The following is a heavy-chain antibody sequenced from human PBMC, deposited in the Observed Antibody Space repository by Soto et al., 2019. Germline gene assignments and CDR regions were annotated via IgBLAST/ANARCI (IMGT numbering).Heavy chain of an antibody. D-gene: IGHD6-13*01. CDR3: ARDSGAAATDY. J-gene: IGHJ4*02. Sequence: SSETLSLTCTVSGGSISSGGYYWSWIRQHPGKGLEWIGYIYYSGSTSYNPSLKSRVTISVDTSKNQFSLKLSSVTAADTAVYYCARDSGAAATDYWGQGTLVTVSS. CDR1: GGSISSGGYY. CDR2: IYYSGST. V-gene: IGHV4-31*03.